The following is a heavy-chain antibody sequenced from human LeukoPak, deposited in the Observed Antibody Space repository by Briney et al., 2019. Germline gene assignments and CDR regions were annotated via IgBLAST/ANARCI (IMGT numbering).Heavy chain of an antibody. J-gene: IGHJ5*02. D-gene: IGHD3-22*01. V-gene: IGHV3-48*01. Sequence: GGSLRLSCAASGFTFNSYSMNWVRQAPGKGLEWVSYISSSSSTIYYADSVKGRFTISRDNAKNSLYLQMNSLRAEDTAVYYCARDSSYYYDSSGYYPNWFDPWGQGTLVTVSS. CDR2: ISSSSSTI. CDR1: GFTFNSYS. CDR3: ARDSSYYYDSSGYYPNWFDP.